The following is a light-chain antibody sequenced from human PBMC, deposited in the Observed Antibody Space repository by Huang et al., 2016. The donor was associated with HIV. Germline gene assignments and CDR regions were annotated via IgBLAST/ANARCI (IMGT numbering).Light chain of an antibody. CDR1: QSIGTY. CDR2: VAS. CDR3: QQSYSALGLT. V-gene: IGKV1-39*01. J-gene: IGKJ4*01. Sequence: DIQMTQSPSSLSASVGDRVTIAWRASQSIGTYLNWYQQKPGKAHRQLIHVASSLQSGVPARFSGSGSGTDFTLTISRLQPEDFATYYCQQSYSALGLTFGGGTKVEIK.